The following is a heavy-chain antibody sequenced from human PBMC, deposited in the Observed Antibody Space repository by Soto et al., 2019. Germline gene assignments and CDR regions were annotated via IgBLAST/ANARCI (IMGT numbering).Heavy chain of an antibody. CDR2: IQSKTDGGTT. D-gene: IGHD2-21*02. J-gene: IGHJ4*02. CDR3: TTVGLAYCGGDCYSALDD. CDR1: GFTFSNAW. V-gene: IGHV3-15*01. Sequence: PGGSLRLSCAASGFTFSNAWMSWVRQAPGKGLEWVGRIQSKTDGGTTDYAAPGKGRFTITRDDSKNTLYLQMNSLKTEDTAVYYCTTVGLAYCGGDCYSALDDWGQGTLVTVSS.